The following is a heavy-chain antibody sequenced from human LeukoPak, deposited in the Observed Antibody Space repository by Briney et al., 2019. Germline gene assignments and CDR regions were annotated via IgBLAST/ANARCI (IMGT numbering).Heavy chain of an antibody. V-gene: IGHV3-23*01. CDR2: ITGGRST. D-gene: IGHD5-24*01. CDR3: AKDYVGGDGYWDFDY. J-gene: IGHJ4*02. CDR1: GFTFSNYA. Sequence: GGSLRLSCAASGFTFSNYAMSWVRQAPGKGLEWISGITGGRSTYYADSVKGRFTISRDNSKNTMSLEMNSLRVEDTAVYYCAKDYVGGDGYWDFDYWGQGTLVTVSS.